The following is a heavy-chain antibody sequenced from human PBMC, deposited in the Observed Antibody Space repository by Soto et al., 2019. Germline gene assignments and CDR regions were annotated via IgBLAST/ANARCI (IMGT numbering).Heavy chain of an antibody. D-gene: IGHD5-12*01. CDR2: IDPSDSYT. J-gene: IGHJ5*02. V-gene: IGHV5-10-1*01. Sequence: SGESLKISCKGSGYSFTSYWISWVRQMPGKGLEWMGRIDPSDSYTNYSPSFQGHVTISADKSISTAYLQWSSLKASDTAMYYCARLDGYNTSSYPWGQGTLVTVSS. CDR3: ARLDGYNTSSYP. CDR1: GYSFTSYW.